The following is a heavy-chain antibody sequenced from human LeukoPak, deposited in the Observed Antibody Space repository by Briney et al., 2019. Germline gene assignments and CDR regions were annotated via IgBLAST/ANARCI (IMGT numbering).Heavy chain of an antibody. J-gene: IGHJ2*01. CDR1: GGSISSYY. Sequence: SETLSLTCTVSGGSISSYYWSWIRQPPGKGLEWIGYIYYSGSTNYNPSLKSRVTISVDRSKNQFSLKLSSVTAADTAVYYCARGGHYYDSSGYGNWYFDLWGRGTLVTVSS. V-gene: IGHV4-59*12. CDR2: IYYSGST. CDR3: ARGGHYYDSSGYGNWYFDL. D-gene: IGHD3-22*01.